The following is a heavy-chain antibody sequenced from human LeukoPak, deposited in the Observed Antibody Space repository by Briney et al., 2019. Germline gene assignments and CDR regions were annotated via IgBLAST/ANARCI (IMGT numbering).Heavy chain of an antibody. J-gene: IGHJ4*02. CDR2: INHSGST. V-gene: IGHV4-34*01. Sequence: SETLSLTCAVYGGSFSGYYWSWIRQPPGKGLEWIGEINHSGSTNYNPSLKSRVTISVDTSKNQFPLKLSSVTAADTAVYYCARGSGGWAQWLVQGDYWGQGTLVTVSS. D-gene: IGHD6-19*01. CDR3: ARGSGGWAQWLVQGDY. CDR1: GGSFSGYY.